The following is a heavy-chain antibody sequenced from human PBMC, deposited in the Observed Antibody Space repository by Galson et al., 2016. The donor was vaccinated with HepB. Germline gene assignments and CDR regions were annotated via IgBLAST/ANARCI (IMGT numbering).Heavy chain of an antibody. CDR1: GYTFTTYG. D-gene: IGHD2-2*01. V-gene: IGHV1-18*01. CDR2: ISAYNGNT. J-gene: IGHJ6*02. CDR3: ARDPRKIRYQLLEIYYYYYAMDV. Sequence: QSGAEVKKPGASVKVSCKASGYTFTTYGISWVRQAPGQGLEWMGWISAYNGNTNYAQTLQGRVTMTKDTSTSTASMELRSLRSDDTAGYYCARDPRKIRYQLLEIYYYYYAMDVWGQGTTVTVSS.